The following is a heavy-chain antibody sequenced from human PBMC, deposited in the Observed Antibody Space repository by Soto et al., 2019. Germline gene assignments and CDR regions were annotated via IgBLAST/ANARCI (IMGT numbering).Heavy chain of an antibody. CDR3: ASGPNYSSSWYADY. CDR1: GGSISRYY. Sequence: SETLSLTCTVSGGSISRYYWSWIRQPPGKGLEWIGYIYYSGSTNYNPSLKSRVTISVDTSKNQFSLKLSSVTAADTAVYYCASGPNYSSSWYADYWGQGTLVTVSS. D-gene: IGHD6-13*01. V-gene: IGHV4-59*01. J-gene: IGHJ4*02. CDR2: IYYSGST.